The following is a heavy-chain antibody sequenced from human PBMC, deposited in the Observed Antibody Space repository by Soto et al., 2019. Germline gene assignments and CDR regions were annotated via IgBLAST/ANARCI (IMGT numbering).Heavy chain of an antibody. V-gene: IGHV4-34*01. J-gene: IGHJ6*02. CDR2: INHSGST. CDR3: ARARFDSWSHIYYGLDG. D-gene: IGHD3-3*01. Sequence: SEPPSLTCAVYCGSVSGYYWTWLRQPPGKGLEWIGEINHSGSTDYNPALKSRVTMSVDTSKNQFSLRVTSVTAADTAVYYCARARFDSWSHIYYGLDGWGQGTTVTVYS. CDR1: CGSVSGYY.